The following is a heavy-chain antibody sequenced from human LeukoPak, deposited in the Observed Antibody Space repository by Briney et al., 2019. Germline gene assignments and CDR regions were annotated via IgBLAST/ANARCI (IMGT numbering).Heavy chain of an antibody. Sequence: GGSLRLSCAASGFSFTSFAMSWVRQAPGKGLEWVSAISGSGGSTYYADSVKGRFTISRDNSKNTLYLQMNSLRAEDTAVYYCAKRGAHAFDIWGQGTMVTVSS. V-gene: IGHV3-23*01. CDR2: ISGSGGST. CDR3: AKRGAHAFDI. CDR1: GFSFTSFA. D-gene: IGHD3-10*01. J-gene: IGHJ3*02.